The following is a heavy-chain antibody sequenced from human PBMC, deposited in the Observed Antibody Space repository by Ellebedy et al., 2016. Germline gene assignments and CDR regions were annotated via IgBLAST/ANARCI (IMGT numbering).Heavy chain of an antibody. CDR3: ARGVGGTSLNWFDP. Sequence: GGSLRLXXAASGFTLSDYSMNWVRQASGKGLEWVSSITSSSSYIFYADSVKGRFTISRDNAKNSVYLQMNSLRGEDTALYYCARGVGGTSLNWFDPWGQGTLVTVSS. J-gene: IGHJ5*02. V-gene: IGHV3-21*01. D-gene: IGHD3-16*01. CDR1: GFTLSDYS. CDR2: ITSSSSYI.